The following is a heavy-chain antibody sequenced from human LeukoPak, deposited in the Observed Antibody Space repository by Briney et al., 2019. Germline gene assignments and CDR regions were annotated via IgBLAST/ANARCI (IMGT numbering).Heavy chain of an antibody. J-gene: IGHJ3*02. CDR3: ARGDTIFGVVIISAYAFDI. CDR1: GYTFNSYG. V-gene: IGHV1-18*01. Sequence: ASVKVSCKASGYTFNSYGISWVRQAPGQGLEWMGWISAYNGNTNYAQKLQGRVTMTTDTSTSTAYMELRSLRSDDTAVYYCARGDTIFGVVIISAYAFDIWGQGTMVTVSS. CDR2: ISAYNGNT. D-gene: IGHD3-3*01.